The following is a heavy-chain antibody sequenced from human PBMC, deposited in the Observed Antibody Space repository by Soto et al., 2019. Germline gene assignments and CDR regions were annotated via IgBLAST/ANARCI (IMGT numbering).Heavy chain of an antibody. CDR1: VFTFSTYA. V-gene: IGHV3-30-3*01. D-gene: IGHD2-2*01. CDR2: ISYDGSNT. Sequence: GGSLRLSCAFSVFTFSTYAMHWVRQAPGKGLEWVAVISYDGSNTYYADSVKGRFTISRDNMLYLQMNSLRAEDTAVYYCARDQGRSITCQLDYWGQGTLVTVSS. J-gene: IGHJ4*02. CDR3: ARDQGRSITCQLDY.